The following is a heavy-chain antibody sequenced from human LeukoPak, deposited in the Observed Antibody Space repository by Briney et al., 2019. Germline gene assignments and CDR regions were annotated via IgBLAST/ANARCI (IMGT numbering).Heavy chain of an antibody. D-gene: IGHD6-25*01. CDR1: GFTFSSYA. CDR2: ISYDGNNK. CDR3: ARDAQIAAADYYFDY. V-gene: IGHV3-30-3*01. J-gene: IGHJ4*02. Sequence: QPGGSLRLSCAASGFTFSSYAMHWVRQAPAKGLEWVAVISYDGNNKFYADSVTGRFTISRDNSKNTLNLQMNSLRPEDTAVYYCARDAQIAAADYYFDYWGQGTLVTVSS.